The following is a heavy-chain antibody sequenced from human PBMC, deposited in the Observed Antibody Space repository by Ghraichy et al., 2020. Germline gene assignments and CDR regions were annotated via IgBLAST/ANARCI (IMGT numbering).Heavy chain of an antibody. V-gene: IGHV3-9*01. Sequence: GGSLRLSCAASGFTFDDYAMHWVRQAPGKGLEWVSGISWNSGSIGYADSVKGRFTISRDNAKNSLYLQMNSLRAEDTALYYCAKSRGYYYDSSGYPFDYWGQGTLVTVSS. D-gene: IGHD3-22*01. CDR3: AKSRGYYYDSSGYPFDY. J-gene: IGHJ4*02. CDR1: GFTFDDYA. CDR2: ISWNSGSI.